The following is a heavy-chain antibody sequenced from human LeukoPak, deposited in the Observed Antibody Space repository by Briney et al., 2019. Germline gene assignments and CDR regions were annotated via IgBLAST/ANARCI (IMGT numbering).Heavy chain of an antibody. CDR3: AREGYCSGGSCYSRWFDP. Sequence: GSSVKVSCKASGGTFSSYAIGWVRQAPGQGLEWMGGIIPIFGTANYAQKFQGRVTITADKSTSTAYMELSSLRSEDTAVYYCAREGYCSGGSCYSRWFDPWGQGTLVTVSS. CDR1: GGTFSSYA. CDR2: IIPIFGTA. D-gene: IGHD2-15*01. V-gene: IGHV1-69*06. J-gene: IGHJ5*02.